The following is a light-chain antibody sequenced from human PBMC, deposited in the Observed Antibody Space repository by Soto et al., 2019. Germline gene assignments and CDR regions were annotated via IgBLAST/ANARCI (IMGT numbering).Light chain of an antibody. J-gene: IGKJ5*01. V-gene: IGKV3-11*01. CDR3: QQRTNWRAT. CDR1: QSISNY. CDR2: DAS. Sequence: EVVLTQSPANLYLSPGERATLSCRASQSISNYLTWYQQKPGQAPRLLIYDASNRATGVPARFSGSGSGTDFTLTIYNVEPEDIAVYFCQQRTNWRATFGQGTRLHIK.